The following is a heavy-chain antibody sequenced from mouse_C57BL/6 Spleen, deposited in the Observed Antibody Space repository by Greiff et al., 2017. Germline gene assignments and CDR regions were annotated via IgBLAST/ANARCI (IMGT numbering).Heavy chain of an antibody. CDR3: ARPTDGAMDY. J-gene: IGHJ4*01. V-gene: IGHV1-81*01. D-gene: IGHD1-1*01. Sequence: QVQLQQSGAELARPGASVKLSCKASGYTFTSSGISWVKQRTGQGLEWIGEIYPRSGNTYYNEKFKGKATLTADKSSSTAYMELRSLTSEDSAVYFCARPTDGAMDYWGQGTSVTVSS. CDR1: GYTFTSSG. CDR2: IYPRSGNT.